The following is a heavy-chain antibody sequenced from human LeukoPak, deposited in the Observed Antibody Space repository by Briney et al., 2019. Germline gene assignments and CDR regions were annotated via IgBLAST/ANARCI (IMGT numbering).Heavy chain of an antibody. V-gene: IGHV3-48*04. Sequence: PGGSLRLSCAASGFKLSSYNMNWVRQAPGKGLEWISYISTGSGTIYYADSVKGRFTISRDNAKNSLYLQMNSLRAEDTAVYYCARVLKLYCGGDCNYFDYWGQGTLVTVSS. CDR2: ISTGSGTI. J-gene: IGHJ4*02. D-gene: IGHD2-21*02. CDR1: GFKLSSYN. CDR3: ARVLKLYCGGDCNYFDY.